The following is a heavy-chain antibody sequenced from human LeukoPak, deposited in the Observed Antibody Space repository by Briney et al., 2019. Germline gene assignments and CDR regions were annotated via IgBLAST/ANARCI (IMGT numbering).Heavy chain of an antibody. Sequence: SQTLSLTCTVPGGSISSGGYYWGWIRQHPGKGLEWIGYIYYSGTTYYNPSLKSRATISMDTSKNQFSLKLSSVTAADTAVYYCARSTGGAAAADFDPWGQGTLVTVSS. D-gene: IGHD6-13*01. V-gene: IGHV4-31*03. CDR3: ARSTGGAAAADFDP. CDR2: IYYSGTT. CDR1: GGSISSGGYY. J-gene: IGHJ5*02.